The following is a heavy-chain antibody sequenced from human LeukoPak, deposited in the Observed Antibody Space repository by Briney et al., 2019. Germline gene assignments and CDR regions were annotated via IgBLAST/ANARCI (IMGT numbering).Heavy chain of an antibody. CDR2: ISGSGAST. J-gene: IGHJ4*02. D-gene: IGHD1-26*01. CDR3: AKDVGKWESLHFFDY. Sequence: GGSLRLSCLTSGFTISTNAMSWVRQAQGKGLEWISGISGSGASTYYADSVKGRFTISRDDSRNTLYLQMNSLRGDDTAVYYCAKDVGKWESLHFFDYWGQGTLVTVSS. V-gene: IGHV3-23*01. CDR1: GFTISTNA.